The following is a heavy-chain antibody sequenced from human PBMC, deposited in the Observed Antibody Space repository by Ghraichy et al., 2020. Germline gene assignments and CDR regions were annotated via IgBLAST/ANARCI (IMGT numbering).Heavy chain of an antibody. V-gene: IGHV3-66*04. CDR3: ARQKAGQQLGGFDP. CDR1: GFSVSSNY. Sequence: GSLRLSCTASGFSVSSNYMSWVRQAPGKGLEWVSGLYTGGTTSYADAVKGRFTISRDNSKNKVFLQINNVRVEDTAVYYCARQKAGQQLGGFDPWGQGTLVTVSS. CDR2: LYTGGTT. D-gene: IGHD6-13*01. J-gene: IGHJ5*02.